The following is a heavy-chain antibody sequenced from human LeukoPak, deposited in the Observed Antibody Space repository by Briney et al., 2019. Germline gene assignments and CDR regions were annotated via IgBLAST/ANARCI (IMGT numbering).Heavy chain of an antibody. J-gene: IGHJ4*02. CDR2: INTSGNT. Sequence: SETLSLTCAVYGGSFSGYYWSWIRQPPGKGLEWIGRINTSGNTNYNPSLKSRVTMSVDTSKNQFSLNLSSVTAADTAVYYCARVRSGSYDYWGQGTLVTVSS. CDR3: ARVRSGSYDY. CDR1: GGSFSGYY. D-gene: IGHD1-26*01. V-gene: IGHV4-34*10.